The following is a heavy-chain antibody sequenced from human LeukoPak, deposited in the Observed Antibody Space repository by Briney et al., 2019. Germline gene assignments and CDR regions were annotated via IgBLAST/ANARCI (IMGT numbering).Heavy chain of an antibody. CDR3: ARGIFWSGFQVRHYYYYGMDV. J-gene: IGHJ6*02. CDR1: GGTFSSYA. V-gene: IGHV1-69*13. D-gene: IGHD3-3*01. Sequence: ASVKVSCKASGGTFSSYAISWVRQAPGQGLEWMGGIIPIFGTANYAQKFQGRVTITADESTSTAYMELSSLRSEDTAVYYCARGIFWSGFQVRHYYYYGMDVWGQGTTVTVSS. CDR2: IIPIFGTA.